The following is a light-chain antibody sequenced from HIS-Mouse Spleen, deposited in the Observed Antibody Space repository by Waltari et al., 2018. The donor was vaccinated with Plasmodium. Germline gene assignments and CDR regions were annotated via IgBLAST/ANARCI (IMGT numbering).Light chain of an antibody. CDR1: NLGRKN. CDR3: QVWDSSTVV. V-gene: IGLV3-9*01. CDR2: RDS. J-gene: IGLJ2*01. Sequence: SYALTQPLSVSVALGQTARITCGGNNLGRKNVHWYQQKPCQAPVLVIYRDSNRPSGIPERFSGSNSGNTATLTISRAQAGDEADYYCQVWDSSTVVFGGGTKLTVL.